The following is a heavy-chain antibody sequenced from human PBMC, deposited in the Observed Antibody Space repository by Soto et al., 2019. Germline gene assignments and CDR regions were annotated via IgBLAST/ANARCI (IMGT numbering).Heavy chain of an antibody. CDR1: GFTFSDYP. V-gene: IGHV3-30*04. D-gene: IGHD1-26*01. CDR2: ISYDGRVK. Sequence: QVQLVGSGGGVVQPGRSLSLYCAASGFTFSDYPMHWVRQAPGKGVEWVAVISYDGRVKYYVDSVKGRFTISRDDSKNTLYLQMTSMRVDDTAVYYCARDFIVGAPDYFDYWGQGTLVTVSS. CDR3: ARDFIVGAPDYFDY. J-gene: IGHJ4*02.